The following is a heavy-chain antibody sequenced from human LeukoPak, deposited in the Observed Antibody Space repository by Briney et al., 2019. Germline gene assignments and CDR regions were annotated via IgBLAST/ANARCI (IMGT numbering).Heavy chain of an antibody. D-gene: IGHD2-8*01. CDR3: TEERDRDGYFRY. Sequence: PGGSLRLSCAASGFTFSNSAMHWVRDAPGKGLEWMTFISYDGSSKYYADAAKGRFTISRDNSKNTLYLEMSSLGLQDTAVYYCTEERDRDGYFRYWGQGTLVTVSS. V-gene: IGHV3-30-3*02. CDR2: ISYDGSSK. CDR1: GFTFSNSA. J-gene: IGHJ4*02.